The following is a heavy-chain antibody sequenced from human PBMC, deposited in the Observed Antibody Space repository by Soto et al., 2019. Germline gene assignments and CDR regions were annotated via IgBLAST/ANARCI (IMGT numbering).Heavy chain of an antibody. Sequence: PGGSLRLSCAASGFSFSTYAMSWVRQAPGKGLEWVSSLTGSGDGTYYADSVKGRFAISRDNSKNTLFLQMSSLRAEDTAIYYCARKHDNAWPSFDYWGQGTLVTVSS. D-gene: IGHD2-2*01. CDR2: LTGSGDGT. CDR3: ARKHDNAWPSFDY. CDR1: GFSFSTYA. J-gene: IGHJ4*02. V-gene: IGHV3-23*01.